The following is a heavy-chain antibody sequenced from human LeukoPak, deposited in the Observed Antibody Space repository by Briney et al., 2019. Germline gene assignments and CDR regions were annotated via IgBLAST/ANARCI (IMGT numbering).Heavy chain of an antibody. V-gene: IGHV3-33*08. D-gene: IGHD1-26*01. CDR2: LWDDGSHK. CDR3: ARGLSFGSLDF. CDR1: GFTFSTYW. Sequence: GGSLRLSCAASGFTFSTYWMSWVRQAPGKGLEWVAFLWDDGSHKSYADSVKGRFTISRDMSKNTLNLQMNSLRVEGTAMFYCARGLSFGSLDFRGQGTLVTVSS. J-gene: IGHJ4*02.